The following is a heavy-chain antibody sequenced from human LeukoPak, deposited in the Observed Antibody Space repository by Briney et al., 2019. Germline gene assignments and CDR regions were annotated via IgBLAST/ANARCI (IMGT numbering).Heavy chain of an antibody. CDR2: IYYSGST. Sequence: PSETLSLTCTVSGGSISSYYWSWIRQPPGKGLEWIGYIYYSGSTNYNPSLKSRVTISVDTSKNQFSLKLSSVTAADTAVYYCARQRRQNYDILTGYWPDAFDIWGQGTMVTVSS. J-gene: IGHJ3*02. CDR1: GGSISSYY. D-gene: IGHD3-9*01. V-gene: IGHV4-59*08. CDR3: ARQRRQNYDILTGYWPDAFDI.